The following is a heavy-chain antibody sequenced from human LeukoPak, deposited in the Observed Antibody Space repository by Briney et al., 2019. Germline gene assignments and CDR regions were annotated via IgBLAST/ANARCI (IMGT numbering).Heavy chain of an antibody. J-gene: IGHJ3*02. D-gene: IGHD2-2*01. CDR1: GYTFTGYY. CDR3: ASEDIVVLAFDI. V-gene: IGHV1-2*02. Sequence: ASVKVSCKASGYTFTGYYMHWVPQAAGQGLEWMGWINPNSGGTNYAQKFQGRVTMTRDTSISTAYMELSRLRSDDTAVYYCASEDIVVLAFDIWGQGTMVTVSS. CDR2: INPNSGGT.